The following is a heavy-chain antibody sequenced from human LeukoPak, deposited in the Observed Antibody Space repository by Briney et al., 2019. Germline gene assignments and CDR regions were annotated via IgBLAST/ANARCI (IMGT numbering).Heavy chain of an antibody. J-gene: IGHJ6*03. CDR3: ARNDYNPHYYYMDV. V-gene: IGHV3-66*01. CDR1: GFTVSSNY. D-gene: IGHD4-11*01. Sequence: PGGSLRLSCAASGFTVSSNYMSWVRQAPGKGLEWVSVIYSGGSTYYADSVKGRFTISRDNSKNTLYLQMNSLRAEDTAVYYCARNDYNPHYYYMDVWGKGTTVTVSS. CDR2: IYSGGST.